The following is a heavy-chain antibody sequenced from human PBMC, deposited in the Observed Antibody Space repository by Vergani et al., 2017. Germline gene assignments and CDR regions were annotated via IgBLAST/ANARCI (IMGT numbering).Heavy chain of an antibody. D-gene: IGHD1-26*01. J-gene: IGHJ4*02. V-gene: IGHV3-43*02. CDR1: GFTFDDYA. Sequence: EVQLVESGGGVVQPGGSLRLSCAASGFTFDDYAMHWVRQAPGKGLEWVSLISGDGGSTYYADSVKGRFTISRDNAKNSLYLQMNSLRAEDTAVYYCARDRVGAPFAEFDYWGQGTLVTVSS. CDR2: ISGDGGST. CDR3: ARDRVGAPFAEFDY.